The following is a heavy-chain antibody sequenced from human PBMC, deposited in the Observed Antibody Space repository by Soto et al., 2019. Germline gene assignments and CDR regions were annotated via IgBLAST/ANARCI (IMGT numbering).Heavy chain of an antibody. D-gene: IGHD2-15*01. V-gene: IGHV3-7*01. CDR3: AREVVRYCYGGTCSYYYMDV. Sequence: GGSMRLSCAASGFMFSSYWMTWVRQAPEKGLEWVANTKQDGSVKYYVDSVKGRFTISRDNAKNSLYLQMNSLRAGDTAVYYCAREVVRYCYGGTCSYYYMDVWGQGTTVTVSS. J-gene: IGHJ6*03. CDR1: GFMFSSYW. CDR2: TKQDGSVK.